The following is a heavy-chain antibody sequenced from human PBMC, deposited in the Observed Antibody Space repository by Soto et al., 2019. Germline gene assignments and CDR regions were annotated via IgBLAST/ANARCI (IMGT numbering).Heavy chain of an antibody. J-gene: IGHJ4*02. D-gene: IGHD3-3*01. CDR2: IYWDDDK. Sequence: QITLNESGPTVVRPTETLTLTCRFSGFSLTTSGVGVGWIRQSPGKAPEWLALIYWDDDKRYSASLKSRLTITKDTSKNQVVLTVSDLDPTDTATYYCAHRVLRTVFGLVTTTAIYLDFWGQGTPVAVSS. CDR3: AHRVLRTVFGLVTTTAIYLDF. V-gene: IGHV2-5*02. CDR1: GFSLTTSGVG.